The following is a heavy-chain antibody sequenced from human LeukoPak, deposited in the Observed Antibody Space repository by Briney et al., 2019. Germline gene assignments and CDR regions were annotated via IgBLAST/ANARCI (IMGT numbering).Heavy chain of an antibody. CDR2: ISSSSSTI. D-gene: IGHD2-2*01. V-gene: IGHV3-48*01. CDR1: GFTFSSYS. Sequence: GGSLRLSCAASGFTFSSYSMNWVRQAPGKGLEWVSYISSSSSTIYYADSVKGRFTISRDNSKNTLYLQMNSLRAEDTAVYYCASPGVDCSSTSCYDGGTPLDYWGQGTLVTVSS. J-gene: IGHJ4*02. CDR3: ASPGVDCSSTSCYDGGTPLDY.